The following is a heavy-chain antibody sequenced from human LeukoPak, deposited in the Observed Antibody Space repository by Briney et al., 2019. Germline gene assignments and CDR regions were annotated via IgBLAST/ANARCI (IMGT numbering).Heavy chain of an antibody. V-gene: IGHV1-8*01. Sequence: ASVKVSCKASGYTFTSYDINWVRQATGQGLEWMGWMNPNSGNTGYAQKFQGRVTMTRNTSISTAYMELSSLRSEDTAVYYCARGTDPGIGLCCNWFDPWGQGTLVTVSS. CDR1: GYTFTSYD. D-gene: IGHD6-13*01. CDR3: ARGTDPGIGLCCNWFDP. CDR2: MNPNSGNT. J-gene: IGHJ5*02.